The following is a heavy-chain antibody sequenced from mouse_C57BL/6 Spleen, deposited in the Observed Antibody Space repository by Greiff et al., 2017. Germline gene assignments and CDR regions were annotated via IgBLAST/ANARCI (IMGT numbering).Heavy chain of an antibody. Sequence: VQLQQSVAELVRPGASVKLSCTASGFNIKNTYMHWVKQRPEQGLEWIGRIDPANGNTKYDPKFQGKATITADTSSNTAYLQLSSLTSEDTAIYYCARHFYGSRTWFAYWGQGTLVTVSA. CDR2: IDPANGNT. CDR1: GFNIKNTY. J-gene: IGHJ3*01. V-gene: IGHV14-3*01. D-gene: IGHD1-1*01. CDR3: ARHFYGSRTWFAY.